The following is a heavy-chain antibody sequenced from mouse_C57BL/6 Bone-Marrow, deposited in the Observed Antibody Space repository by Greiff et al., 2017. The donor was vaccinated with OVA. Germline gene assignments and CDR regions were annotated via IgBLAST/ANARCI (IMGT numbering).Heavy chain of an antibody. Sequence: VKLQESGAELVRPGTSVKVSCKASGYAFTNYLIEWVKQRPGQGLEWIGVINPGSGGTNYNEKFKGKATLTADKSSSTAYMQLSSLTSEDSAVYFCARGVDYWGQGTSVTVSS. CDR3: ARGVDY. CDR2: INPGSGGT. J-gene: IGHJ4*01. CDR1: GYAFTNYL. V-gene: IGHV1-54*01.